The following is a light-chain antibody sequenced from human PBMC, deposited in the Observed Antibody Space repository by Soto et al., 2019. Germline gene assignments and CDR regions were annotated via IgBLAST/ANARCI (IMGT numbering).Light chain of an antibody. Sequence: EIVLTQSPATLSLSPGERATLSCRASQSVSSYLAWYQQKPGQAPRLLTYDASNRATGIPARFSGSGSGTDFTLTITSLQPDDFATYYCQQYNSYSRTFGQGTKVDIK. CDR1: QSVSSY. J-gene: IGKJ1*01. V-gene: IGKV3-11*01. CDR3: QQYNSYSRT. CDR2: DAS.